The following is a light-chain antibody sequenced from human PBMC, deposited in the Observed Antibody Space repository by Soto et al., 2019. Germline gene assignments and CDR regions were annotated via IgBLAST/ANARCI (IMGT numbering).Light chain of an antibody. CDR1: NTDLGVYGY. CDR2: DVN. J-gene: IGLJ1*01. Sequence: QSALAQPASVSGSFGQSITISCSGPNTDLGVYGYVSWYQHHPGKAPKLLIYDVNNRPSGISDRCSGSKSGDTASLTISGIQAEDEADYFCFSKISGFDYGFGTGTKLTVL. CDR3: FSKISGFDYG. V-gene: IGLV2-14*01.